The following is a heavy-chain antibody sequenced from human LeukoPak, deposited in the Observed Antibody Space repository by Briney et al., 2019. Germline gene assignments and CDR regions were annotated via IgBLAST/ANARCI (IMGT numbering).Heavy chain of an antibody. J-gene: IGHJ4*02. CDR1: GFTFSSYD. Sequence: GGSLRLSCAASGFTFSSYDMNWVRQAPGKGLEWVANIKQDGSEKNYVDSVKGRFTISRYNAKKSLDLQMNSLRVEDTAVYYCARRRYNWNGIDYWGQGTVVSVSS. V-gene: IGHV3-7*01. CDR2: IKQDGSEK. CDR3: ARRRYNWNGIDY. D-gene: IGHD1-1*01.